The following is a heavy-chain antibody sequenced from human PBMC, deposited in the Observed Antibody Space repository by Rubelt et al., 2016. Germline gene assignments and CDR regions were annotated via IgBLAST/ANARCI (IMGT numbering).Heavy chain of an antibody. D-gene: IGHD3-22*01. CDR1: GGSFSGYY. CDR3: ARGKEGLGVTMMDY. CDR2: INHSGST. J-gene: IGHJ4*02. Sequence: QVQLQQWGAGLLKPSETLSLTCAVYGGSFSGYYWSWIRQPPGKGLEWIGEINHSGSTNYNPSLKSRVTISVDTAKSQFCLKLSSVTAEDTALYYCARGKEGLGVTMMDYGGQGTLVTVSS. V-gene: IGHV4-34*01.